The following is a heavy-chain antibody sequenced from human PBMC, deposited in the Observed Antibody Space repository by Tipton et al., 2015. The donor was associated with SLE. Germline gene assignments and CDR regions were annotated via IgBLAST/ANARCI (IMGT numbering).Heavy chain of an antibody. CDR1: GDSISGYY. CDR2: IYTSGST. CDR3: ARRGQAGSGNLRWFDP. J-gene: IGHJ5*02. D-gene: IGHD3-10*01. Sequence: TLSLTCTVSGDSISGYYWTWVRQPAGKGLEWIGRIYTSGSTNYNPSLKSRLTMSVDTSKNQFSLKLNSVTAADTAVYYCARRGQAGSGNLRWFDPWGQGTLVTVSP. V-gene: IGHV4-4*07.